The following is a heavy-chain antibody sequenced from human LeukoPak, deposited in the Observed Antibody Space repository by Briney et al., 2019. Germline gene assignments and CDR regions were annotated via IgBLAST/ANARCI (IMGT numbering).Heavy chain of an antibody. CDR3: ARQAVGASRGGTFDY. CDR1: GYSFTSYW. CDR2: IYPGDSDT. D-gene: IGHD1-26*01. V-gene: IGHV5-51*01. Sequence: GESLKISCKGSGYSFTSYWIGWVRQMPGKGLEWMGIIYPGDSDTRYSPSFQGQVTISADKSISTAYLQWSSLKASDTAMYYCARQAVGASRGGTFDYWGQGTLVTVSS. J-gene: IGHJ4*02.